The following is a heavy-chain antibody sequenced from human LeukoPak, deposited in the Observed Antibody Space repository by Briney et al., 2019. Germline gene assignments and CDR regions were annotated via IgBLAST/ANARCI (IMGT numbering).Heavy chain of an antibody. J-gene: IGHJ2*01. CDR2: ISWNSGNM. CDR1: GFTFGAYG. Sequence: GGSLRLSCATTGFTFGAYGMHWVRQAPGKGLEWVSSISWNSGNMYYVDSVKGRFTISRDNAKNSLSLQMNSLKPEDTALYYCAKGPGLGAGKRYLDLWGRGTLVIVSS. D-gene: IGHD6-13*01. V-gene: IGHV3-9*01. CDR3: AKGPGLGAGKRYLDL.